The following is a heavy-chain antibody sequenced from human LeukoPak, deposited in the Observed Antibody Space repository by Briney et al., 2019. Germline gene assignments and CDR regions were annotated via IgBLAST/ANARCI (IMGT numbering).Heavy chain of an antibody. Sequence: PSETLSLTCTVSGGSISSYYWSWIRQPPGKGLEWIGYMYYSGSTNYNPSLKSRVTISIDTSKNQFSLKLNSVTAADTAVYYCARRRAVAGTVDYWGQGTLVTVSS. J-gene: IGHJ4*02. D-gene: IGHD6-19*01. CDR3: ARRRAVAGTVDY. CDR2: MYYSGST. CDR1: GGSISSYY. V-gene: IGHV4-59*01.